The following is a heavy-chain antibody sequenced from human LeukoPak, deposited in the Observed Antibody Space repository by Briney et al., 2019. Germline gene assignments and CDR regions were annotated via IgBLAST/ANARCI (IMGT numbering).Heavy chain of an antibody. V-gene: IGHV3-23*01. J-gene: IGHJ4*02. CDR2: ISGSGGST. CDR3: AKGRASSSWYVYFDY. D-gene: IGHD6-13*01. CDR1: GFTFSSYA. Sequence: GGSLRLSCAASGFTFSSYAMSWVRQAPGKGLEWVSAISGSGGSTYYADSVKGRFTISRGNSKNTLYLQMNSLRVEDTAVYYCAKGRASSSWYVYFDYWGQGTLVTVSS.